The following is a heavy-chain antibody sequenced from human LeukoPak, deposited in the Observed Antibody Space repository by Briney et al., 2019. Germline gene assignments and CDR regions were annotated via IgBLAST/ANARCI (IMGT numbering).Heavy chain of an antibody. CDR3: ARGGRGNAIDY. V-gene: IGHV3-74*01. CDR2: INSDGSST. J-gene: IGHJ4*02. D-gene: IGHD4-23*01. Sequence: GGSLRLPCAASGFTFSDYWMHWVRQAPGKGLVWVSRINSDGSSTNYADSVKGRFTISRDNARNSLYLQMNSLRAEDTAVYYCARGGRGNAIDYWGQGTLVTVSS. CDR1: GFTFSDYW.